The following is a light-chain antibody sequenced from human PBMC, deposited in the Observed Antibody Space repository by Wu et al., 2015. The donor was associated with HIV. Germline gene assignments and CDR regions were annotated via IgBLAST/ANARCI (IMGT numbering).Light chain of an antibody. CDR2: GAS. Sequence: EIVLTQSPGTLSLSPGEGATLSCWASQSVTTTDLAWYQQKPGQPPRLLIYGASNRATGIPDRFSGSGSGTDFTLTISRLEPEDFAVYYCQQYDTSPPSYTFGQGTKLEIK. CDR1: QSVTTTD. J-gene: IGKJ2*01. V-gene: IGKV3-20*01. CDR3: QQYDTSPPSYT.